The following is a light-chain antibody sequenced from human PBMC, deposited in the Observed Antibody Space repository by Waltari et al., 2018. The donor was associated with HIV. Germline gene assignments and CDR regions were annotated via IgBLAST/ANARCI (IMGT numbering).Light chain of an antibody. CDR2: GST. V-gene: IGLV1-40*01. CDR1: SFNIGAGFG. CDR3: QSYDNSPSAWV. Sequence: QYALTQPPSVSGAPGQSVTISCSGHSFNIGAGFGVQWYHRVPGAAPKLLISGSTNRPSGVPDRVSASTSGASASLTISELQTEDEGDYFCQSYDNSPSAWVFGTGTTLTVL. J-gene: IGLJ3*02.